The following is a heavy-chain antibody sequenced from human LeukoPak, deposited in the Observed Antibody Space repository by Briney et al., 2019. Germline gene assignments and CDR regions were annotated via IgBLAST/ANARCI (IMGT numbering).Heavy chain of an antibody. D-gene: IGHD4-17*01. CDR3: VRGQTIDY. Sequence: GGSLRLSCTTSGFTFSNYGMYWVRQAPGKGLMWVSRIMSDGTGITYTDSVEGRFTISRDNAKNTLYLQMNSLRDEDTAVYYCVRGQTIDYWGQGTLVTVSS. J-gene: IGHJ4*02. CDR2: IMSDGTGI. V-gene: IGHV3-74*01. CDR1: GFTFSNYG.